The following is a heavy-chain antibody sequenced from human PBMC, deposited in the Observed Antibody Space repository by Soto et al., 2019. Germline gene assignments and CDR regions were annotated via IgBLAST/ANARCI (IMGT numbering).Heavy chain of an antibody. Sequence: EVPLVESGGGLVQPGGSLRLSCAASGFTFSSYWMHWVRQAPGKGLVWVSRINSDGSSTSYADSVKGRFTISRDNAKNTLYLQMNSLRAEDTAVYYCERGGTLHWYFHLWGRGTLVTVSS. J-gene: IGHJ2*01. V-gene: IGHV3-74*01. CDR2: INSDGSST. D-gene: IGHD1-26*01. CDR3: ERGGTLHWYFHL. CDR1: GFTFSSYW.